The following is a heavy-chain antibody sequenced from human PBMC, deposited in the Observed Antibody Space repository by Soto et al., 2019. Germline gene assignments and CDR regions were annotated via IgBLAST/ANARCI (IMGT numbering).Heavy chain of an antibody. CDR2: ISYDGSNK. V-gene: IGHV3-30*18. J-gene: IGHJ5*02. Sequence: GGSLRLSCAASGFTFSSYGMHWVRQAPGKGLEWVAVISYDGSNKYYADSVKGQFTISRANSKNTLYLQMNSLRAEDTAVYYCAKGRASCAGDCYYNWFDPWGQGTLVTVSS. CDR1: GFTFSSYG. CDR3: AKGRASCAGDCYYNWFDP. D-gene: IGHD2-21*02.